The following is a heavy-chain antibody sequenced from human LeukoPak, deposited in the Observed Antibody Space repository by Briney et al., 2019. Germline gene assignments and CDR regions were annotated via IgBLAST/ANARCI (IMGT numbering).Heavy chain of an antibody. CDR3: ARVGYDFDD. V-gene: IGHV1-46*01. J-gene: IGHJ4*02. CDR1: GFTFSTYY. Sequence: ASVKVSCKASGFTFSTYYMHWLRQAPGQGPEWMGVINPSGSATVYAQKFQGRVNITRDTSTSTVYMELSSLTSDDTAVYYCARVGYDFDDWGQGTLVSVSS. CDR2: INPSGSAT. D-gene: IGHD1-1*01.